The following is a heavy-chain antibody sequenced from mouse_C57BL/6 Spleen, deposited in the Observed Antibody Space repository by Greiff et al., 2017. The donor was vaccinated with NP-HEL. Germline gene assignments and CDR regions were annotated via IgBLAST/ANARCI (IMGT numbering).Heavy chain of an antibody. D-gene: IGHD1-1*01. V-gene: IGHV1-19*01. CDR2: INPYNGGT. CDR3: ASSSSYWYFDG. CDR1: GYTFTDYY. J-gene: IGHJ1*03. Sequence: VQLQQSGPVLVKPGASVKMSCKASGYTFTDYYMNWVKQSHGKSLEWIGVINPYNGGTSYNQKFKGKATLTVDKSSSTAYMELNSLTSEDSAVYYCASSSSYWYFDGWGTGTTVTVAS.